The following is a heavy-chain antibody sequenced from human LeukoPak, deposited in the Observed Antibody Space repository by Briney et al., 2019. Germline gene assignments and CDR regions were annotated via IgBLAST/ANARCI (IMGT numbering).Heavy chain of an antibody. CDR1: GYTFTGYY. CDR2: INPNSGGT. V-gene: IGHV1-2*02. CDR3: ARIGYGSGSYYKYFDY. Sequence: VASVKVSCKASGYTFTGYYMHWVRQAPGQGLEWMGWINPNSGGTNYAQKLQGRVTMTRDTSISTAYMELSRLRSDDTAVYYCARIGYGSGSYYKYFDYWGQGTLVTVSS. D-gene: IGHD3-10*01. J-gene: IGHJ4*02.